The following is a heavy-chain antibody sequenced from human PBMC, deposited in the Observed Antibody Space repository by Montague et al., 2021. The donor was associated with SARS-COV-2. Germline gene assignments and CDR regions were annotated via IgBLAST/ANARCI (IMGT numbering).Heavy chain of an antibody. CDR3: ARQFGITWYALDV. J-gene: IGHJ6*02. Sequence: CAISGDSVVEIRRRSEEHTSELSHVAIWHAVTCFKKTWYNDYAVSVTGRITINPDTSKNQFSLQLNSVTPEDTAVYYCARQFGITWYALDVWGQGTTVTVSS. D-gene: IGHD3-10*01. CDR2: TCFKKTWYN. CDR1: GDSVVEIRRR. V-gene: IGHV6-1*01.